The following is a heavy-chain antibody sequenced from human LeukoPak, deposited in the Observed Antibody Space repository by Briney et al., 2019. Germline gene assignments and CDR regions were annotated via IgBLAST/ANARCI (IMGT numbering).Heavy chain of an antibody. CDR2: IRAGGENT. CDR3: ATQVVVVPAAPEYYFDY. Sequence: GGSLRLSCAASGFTFSNYDMNWVRQAPGKGLDWVSAIRAGGENTFYADSVKGRFTISRDNSKNMLYLQMNSLRAEDTAVYYCATQVVVVPAAPEYYFDYWGQGTLVTVSS. D-gene: IGHD2-2*01. J-gene: IGHJ4*02. V-gene: IGHV3-23*01. CDR1: GFTFSNYD.